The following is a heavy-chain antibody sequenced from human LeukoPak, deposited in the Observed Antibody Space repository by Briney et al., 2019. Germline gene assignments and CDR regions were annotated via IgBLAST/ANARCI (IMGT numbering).Heavy chain of an antibody. CDR2: ILPGNSDT. V-gene: IGHV5-51*01. J-gene: IGHJ4*02. CDR3: ARQYYDILTDPNYFDS. CDR1: GYNFSNYW. Sequence: TPGESLQISCKGSGYNFSNYWIGWVRQMPGKGLEWVGIILPGNSDTRYSPSFQGQVTMSADKSISTAYLQWSSLKAADTAMYYCARQYYDILTDPNYFDSWGQGTLVTVSS. D-gene: IGHD3-9*01.